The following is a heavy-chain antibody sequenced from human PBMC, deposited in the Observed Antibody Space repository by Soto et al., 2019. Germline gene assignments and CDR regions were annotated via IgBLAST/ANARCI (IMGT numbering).Heavy chain of an antibody. D-gene: IGHD3-22*01. CDR3: ARSLTYYYETSGYYLGNI. J-gene: IGHJ4*02. Sequence: QVQLVQSGAEVKKPGSSVKVSCKASGGTFSSYAFSWVRQAPGQGLEWMGGIIPMFDTANYAQKFKDRVTISADESTSTAYMELSSLTSEDTAVYYCARSLTYYYETSGYYLGNIWGQGTLVTVSS. CDR1: GGTFSSYA. CDR2: IIPMFDTA. V-gene: IGHV1-69*01.